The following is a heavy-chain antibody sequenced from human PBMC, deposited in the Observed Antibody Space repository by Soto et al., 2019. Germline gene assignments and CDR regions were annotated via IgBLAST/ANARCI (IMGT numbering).Heavy chain of an antibody. CDR2: ISLYSDGT. Sequence: QGRLVQSGGEVKRPGARVKVSCKTSGYTFSNYGITWVRQSPGLPLEWRGWISLYSDGTNYAQKFPGRVSMTTATSATTAYMELRSMGSDVSAVCYCAMVVPGAEAWFGPWGQGTLVTVSS. V-gene: IGHV1-18*01. CDR1: GYTFSNYG. J-gene: IGHJ5*02. CDR3: AMVVPGAEAWFGP. D-gene: IGHD2-2*01.